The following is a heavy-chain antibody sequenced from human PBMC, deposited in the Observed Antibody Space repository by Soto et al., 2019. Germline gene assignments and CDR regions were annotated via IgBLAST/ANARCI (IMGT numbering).Heavy chain of an antibody. CDR1: GNTVPNYA. CDR3: ARGWTTVSHYHYYYGMDV. V-gene: IGHV1-69*04. CDR2: IIPILGIA. J-gene: IGHJ6*02. Sequence: EASVKVSCKASGNTVPNYAIHWVRQAPGQRLEWMGRIIPILGIANYAQKFQGRVTITADESTSTAYMELSSLRSEDTAVYYCARGWTTVSHYHYYYGMDVWGQGTTVTVSS. D-gene: IGHD4-17*01.